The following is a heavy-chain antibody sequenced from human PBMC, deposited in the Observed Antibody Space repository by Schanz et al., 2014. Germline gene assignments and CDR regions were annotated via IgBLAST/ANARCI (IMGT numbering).Heavy chain of an antibody. CDR1: GFTFTNLG. CDR3: AKEKEEVAADGSFFDY. Sequence: QVQLVESGGGVVQPGGSLRLSCAASGFTFTNLGMHWVRRAPGKGLEWVALISYDGSNKYYADSVKGRFTISRDSSKNTLYLQMNSLRAEDTAVYYCAKEKEEVAADGSFFDYWGQGTLVTVSS. V-gene: IGHV3-30*18. J-gene: IGHJ4*02. CDR2: ISYDGSNK. D-gene: IGHD6-13*01.